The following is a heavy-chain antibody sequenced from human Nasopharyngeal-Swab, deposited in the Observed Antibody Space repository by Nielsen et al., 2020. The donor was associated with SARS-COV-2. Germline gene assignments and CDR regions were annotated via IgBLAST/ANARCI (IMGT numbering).Heavy chain of an antibody. CDR3: ARGLPLYYDSSGYLVN. CDR1: GFTFSSYA. Sequence: GGSLRLSCAASGFTFSSYAMHWVRQAPGKGLEWVAVISYDGSNKYYADSVKGRFTISRDNSKNTLYLQMNSLRAEDTAVYYCARGLPLYYDSSGYLVNWGQGTLVTVSS. V-gene: IGHV3-30*04. J-gene: IGHJ4*02. CDR2: ISYDGSNK. D-gene: IGHD3-22*01.